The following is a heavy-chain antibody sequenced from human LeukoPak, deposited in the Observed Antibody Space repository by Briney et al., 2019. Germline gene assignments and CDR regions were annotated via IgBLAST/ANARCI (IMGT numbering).Heavy chain of an antibody. J-gene: IGHJ3*02. V-gene: IGHV4-39*07. CDR2: GLYTGNT. CDR1: GGSIAVNHYY. D-gene: IGHD3-22*01. CDR3: ARARPPHYYDSSGYYLGAFDI. Sequence: PSETLSLTCSVSGGSIAVNHYYWGWIRQPPGKGLEWIGSGLYTGNTYSNPSLKSRVTISVDTSKNQFSLKLSSVTAADTAVYYCARARPPHYYDSSGYYLGAFDIWGQGTMVTVSS.